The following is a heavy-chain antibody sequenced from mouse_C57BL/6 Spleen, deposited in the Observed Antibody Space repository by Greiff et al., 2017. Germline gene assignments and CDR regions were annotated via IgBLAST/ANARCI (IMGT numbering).Heavy chain of an antibody. Sequence: QVQLQQPGAELVKPGASVKLSCKASGYTFTSYWMQWVKQRPGQGLEWIGEIDPSDSYTNYNQKFKGKATLTVDTSSSTAYMQLRSLTSEDSAVYYCARSIYYYGSRYFDVWGTGTTVTVSS. CDR3: ARSIYYYGSRYFDV. J-gene: IGHJ1*03. CDR1: GYTFTSYW. CDR2: IDPSDSYT. D-gene: IGHD1-1*01. V-gene: IGHV1-50*01.